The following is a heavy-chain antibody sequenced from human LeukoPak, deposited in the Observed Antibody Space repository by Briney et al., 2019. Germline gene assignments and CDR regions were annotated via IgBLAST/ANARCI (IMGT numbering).Heavy chain of an antibody. CDR1: GFTFSSYG. CDR3: ARDQTAYGSGSYHEYYYYYGMDV. D-gene: IGHD3-10*01. J-gene: IGHJ6*02. Sequence: PGGSLRLSCAASGFTFSSYGMHWVRQAPGKGLEWVAVIWYDGSNKYYTDSVKGRFTISRDNAKNSLYLQMNSLRAEDTAVYYCARDQTAYGSGSYHEYYYYYGMDVWGQGTTVTVSS. V-gene: IGHV3-33*01. CDR2: IWYDGSNK.